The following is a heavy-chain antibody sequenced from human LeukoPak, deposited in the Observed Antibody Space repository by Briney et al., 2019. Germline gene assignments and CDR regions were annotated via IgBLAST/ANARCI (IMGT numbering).Heavy chain of an antibody. CDR3: ARDELGDHDY. CDR2: IYYSGST. J-gene: IGHJ4*02. V-gene: IGHV4-39*02. CDR1: GGSISSSSYY. Sequence: PSETLSLTCTVSGGSISSSSYYWGWIRQPPGKGLEWIGSIYYSGSTYYNPSLKSRVTISVDTSKNQFSLKLSSVTAADTAVYYCARDELGDHDYWGQGTLVTVSS. D-gene: IGHD4-17*01.